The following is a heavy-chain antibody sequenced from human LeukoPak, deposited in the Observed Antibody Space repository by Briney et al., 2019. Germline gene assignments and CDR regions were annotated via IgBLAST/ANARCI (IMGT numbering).Heavy chain of an antibody. D-gene: IGHD6-19*01. CDR2: IVGSVSYI. J-gene: IGHJ4*02. CDR1: ESTLSSYR. CDR3: ARAQIPGIAVAGKSAGNFDY. V-gene: IGHV3-21*01. Sequence: GGSLRLSCAASESTLSSYRMTGSRQPPGKGWGWVPSIVGSVSYIYYADSVKGRFTISRDNAKNSLYLQMNSLRAEDTAVYYCARAQIPGIAVAGKSAGNFDYWGQGTLVTVSS.